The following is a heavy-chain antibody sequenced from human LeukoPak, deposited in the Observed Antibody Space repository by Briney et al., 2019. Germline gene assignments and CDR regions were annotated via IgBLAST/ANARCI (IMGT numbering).Heavy chain of an antibody. CDR1: GDSIRGYY. CDR3: TRDTSGRRYYEY. D-gene: IGHD3-10*01. CDR2: FYSGST. V-gene: IGHV4-59*01. Sequence: SETLSLTCTVSGDSIRGYYWSWIRQPPGKGLEWIGYFYSGSTNYNPSLKSRVSISGDTSKNQFSLRLSSVSAADTAVYYCTRDTSGRRYYEYWGQGSLVTVSS. J-gene: IGHJ4*02.